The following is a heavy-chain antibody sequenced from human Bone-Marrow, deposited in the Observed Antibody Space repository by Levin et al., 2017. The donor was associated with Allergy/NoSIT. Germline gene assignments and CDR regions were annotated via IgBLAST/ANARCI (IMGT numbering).Heavy chain of an antibody. V-gene: IGHV1-2*06. Sequence: AASVKVSCKASGYTFTGYYMHWVRQAPGQGLEWMGRINPNSGATNYAQKFQGRVTMTRDTSITTVYMELSRLRSDDTAVYYCARGVDCSGDTCYRPLDYWGQGTLVTVSS. CDR3: ARGVDCSGDTCYRPLDY. D-gene: IGHD2-15*01. J-gene: IGHJ4*02. CDR1: GYTFTGYY. CDR2: INPNSGAT.